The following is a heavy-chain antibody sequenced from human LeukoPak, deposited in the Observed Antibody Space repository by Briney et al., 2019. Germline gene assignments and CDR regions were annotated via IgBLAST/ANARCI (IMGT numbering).Heavy chain of an antibody. Sequence: AAGSLRLSCAASGVTFSDYVMHWVSQAPGKGLEWMAFISHDGSTKLYADSVRGRFTISRDNSKNTVFLQMNSLRPEDTAGYFCAKDGGNYYIDYWGQGTLVTVSS. V-gene: IGHV3-30*18. CDR1: GVTFSDYV. D-gene: IGHD4-23*01. CDR3: AKDGGNYYIDY. J-gene: IGHJ4*02. CDR2: ISHDGSTK.